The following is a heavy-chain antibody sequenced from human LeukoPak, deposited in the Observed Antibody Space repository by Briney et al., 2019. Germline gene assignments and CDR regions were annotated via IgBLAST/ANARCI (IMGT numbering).Heavy chain of an antibody. CDR1: GGSFSGYY. J-gene: IGHJ4*02. CDR2: INHSGST. V-gene: IGHV4-34*01. CDR3: ARDPDTAMVIGY. D-gene: IGHD5-18*01. Sequence: PSETLSLTCAVYGGSFSGYYWSWIRQPPGKGLEWIGEINHSGSTNYNPSLKSRVTISVDTSKNQFSLKLSSVTAADTAVYYCARDPDTAMVIGYWGQGTLVTVSS.